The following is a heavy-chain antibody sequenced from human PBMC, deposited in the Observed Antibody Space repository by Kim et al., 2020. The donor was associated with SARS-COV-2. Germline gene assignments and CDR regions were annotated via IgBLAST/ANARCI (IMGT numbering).Heavy chain of an antibody. Sequence: SETLSLTCTVSGGSISSSSYYWGWIRQPPGKGLEWIGSIYYSGSTYYNPSLKSRVTISVDTSKNQFSPKLSSVTAADTAVYYCARLGSSASIKRVVGTTHPDYWGQGTLVTVSS. CDR1: GGSISSSSYY. CDR2: IYYSGST. V-gene: IGHV4-39*01. J-gene: IGHJ4*02. D-gene: IGHD1-26*01. CDR3: ARLGSSASIKRVVGTTHPDY.